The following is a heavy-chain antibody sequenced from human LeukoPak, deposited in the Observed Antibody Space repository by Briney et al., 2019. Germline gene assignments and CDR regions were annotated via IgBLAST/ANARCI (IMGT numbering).Heavy chain of an antibody. CDR1: GFTFSSYW. V-gene: IGHV3-7*01. CDR3: ARGNPYYYYGMDV. Sequence: PGGSLRLSCAASGFTFSSYWTSWVRQAPGKGLEWVANIKQDGSEKYYVDSVKGRFTISRDNAKNSLYLQMNSLRAEDTAVYYCARGNPYYYYGMDVWGQGTTVTVSS. CDR2: IKQDGSEK. J-gene: IGHJ6*02.